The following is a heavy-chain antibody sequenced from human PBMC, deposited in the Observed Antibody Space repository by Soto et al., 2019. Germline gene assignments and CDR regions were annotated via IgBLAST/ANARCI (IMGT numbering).Heavy chain of an antibody. V-gene: IGHV4-39*01. Sequence: QLQLQESGPGLVKPSETLSLTCTVSGGSIGSSTDYWGWIRQPPGKGLEWIGRIYYSGNTYYNPSLKSRVTISVDTSKSQFSLKMSSVTAADTAMYYCARTVGVAGIAEFFQHWGQGTLVTVSS. CDR1: GGSIGSSTDY. J-gene: IGHJ1*01. CDR3: ARTVGVAGIAEFFQH. D-gene: IGHD1-26*01. CDR2: IYYSGNT.